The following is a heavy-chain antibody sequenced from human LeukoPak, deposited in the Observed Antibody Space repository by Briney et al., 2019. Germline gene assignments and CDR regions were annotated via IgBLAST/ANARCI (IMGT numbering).Heavy chain of an antibody. D-gene: IGHD3/OR15-3a*01. V-gene: IGHV4-39*01. Sequence: SETLSLTCTVSGGSFGISSYYWAWIRQAPGMGLEWIGSIYYRGDTLYKPSLQSRVTISLDTSKSQFSLTLNSATAADTAVYYCARHGLPYFDYWGQGAPVTVSS. CDR2: IYYRGDT. CDR1: GGSFGISSYY. CDR3: ARHGLPYFDY. J-gene: IGHJ4*02.